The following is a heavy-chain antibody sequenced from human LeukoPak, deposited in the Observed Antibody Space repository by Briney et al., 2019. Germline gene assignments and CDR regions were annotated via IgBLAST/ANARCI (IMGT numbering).Heavy chain of an antibody. CDR3: ARSFYDSSLYYFDY. J-gene: IGHJ4*02. Sequence: SETLSLTCTVSGGSISSGGYYWSWIRQPPGKGLEWIGYIYHSGSTYYNPSLKSRVTISVDRSKNQFSLKLSSVTAADTAVYYCARSFYDSSLYYFDYWGQGTLVTVSS. CDR1: GGSISSGGYY. D-gene: IGHD3-22*01. V-gene: IGHV4-30-2*01. CDR2: IYHSGST.